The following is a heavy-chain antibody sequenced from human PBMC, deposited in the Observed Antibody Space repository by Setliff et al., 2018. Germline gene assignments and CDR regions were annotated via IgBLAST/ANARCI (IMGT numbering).Heavy chain of an antibody. CDR3: ARVQQLGTFDY. CDR1: GYTFTSYY. V-gene: IGHV1-46*01. J-gene: IGHJ4*02. D-gene: IGHD6-13*01. CDR2: INPSGGST. Sequence: ASVKVSCKASGYTFTSYYMHWVRQAPGQGLEWMGIINPSGGSTTYAQKFQGRVTITADESTSTAYMELSSLRSEDTAVYYCARVQQLGTFDYWGQGTLVTVSS.